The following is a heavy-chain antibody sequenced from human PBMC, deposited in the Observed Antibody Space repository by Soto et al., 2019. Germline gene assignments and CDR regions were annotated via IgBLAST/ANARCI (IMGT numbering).Heavy chain of an antibody. CDR3: ARDHMCNSTTCYANWFDP. J-gene: IGHJ5*02. CDR1: GFTFRDYW. V-gene: IGHV3-7*03. CDR2: INQVGSER. D-gene: IGHD2-2*01. Sequence: EVQLVESGGGLVRPGGSLRLSCGASGFTFRDYWMSWVRQAPGKGLEWVATINQVGSERFYVDSGRGRFTVSRDNADNSATLQMNSLRDKDTALYSCARDHMCNSTTCYANWFDPWGQGTQVAVSS.